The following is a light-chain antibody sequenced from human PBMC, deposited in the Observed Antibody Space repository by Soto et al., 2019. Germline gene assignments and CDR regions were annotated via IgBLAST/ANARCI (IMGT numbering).Light chain of an antibody. CDR2: EVS. CDR1: SSDVGGYNY. CDR3: SSYAGSKNSV. Sequence: QSALTQPPSASGSPGQSVTISCTGTSSDVGGYNYVSWYQQHPDKAPKLMIYEVSKRPSGVPDRFSGSKSGNTASLTVSGLPAEDEADYYCSSYAGSKNSVFGGGTKLTVL. J-gene: IGLJ3*02. V-gene: IGLV2-8*01.